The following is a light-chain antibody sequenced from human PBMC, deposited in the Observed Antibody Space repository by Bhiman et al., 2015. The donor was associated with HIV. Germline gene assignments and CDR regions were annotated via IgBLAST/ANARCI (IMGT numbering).Light chain of an antibody. J-gene: IGLJ2*01. Sequence: SYVLTQSPSVSVAPGKTARITCGGNNIGRKSVHWYQQKPGQAPVLIIYYDTDRPSGVPERFSASSSGNTASLTITGALAEDEADYYCNSRDSRGNHWVFGGGTKLTVL. CDR2: YDT. CDR1: NIGRKS. V-gene: IGLV3-21*01. CDR3: NSRDSRGNHWV.